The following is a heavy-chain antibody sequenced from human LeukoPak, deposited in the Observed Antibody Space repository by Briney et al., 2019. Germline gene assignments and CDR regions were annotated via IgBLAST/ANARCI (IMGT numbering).Heavy chain of an antibody. CDR2: IYYSGST. CDR3: ARVRPLDCSGGSCYPTLDY. J-gene: IGHJ4*02. Sequence: SETLSLICTVSGGSISSYYWSWIRQPPGKGLEWIGYIYYSGSTNYNPSLKSRVTISVDTSKNQFSLKLSSVTAADTAVYYCARVRPLDCSGGSCYPTLDYWGQGTLVTVSS. CDR1: GGSISSYY. D-gene: IGHD2-15*01. V-gene: IGHV4-59*01.